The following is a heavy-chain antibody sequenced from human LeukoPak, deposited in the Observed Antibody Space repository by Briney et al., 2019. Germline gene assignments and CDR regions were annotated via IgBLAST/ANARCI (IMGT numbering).Heavy chain of an antibody. D-gene: IGHD6-19*01. CDR3: ARGEGLAGPGRLEYFQH. J-gene: IGHJ1*01. CDR1: GGSISRYY. V-gene: IGHV4-4*07. CDR2: IHTSGST. Sequence: PSETLSLTCTVSGGSISRYYWNWIRQPAGKGLEWIGRIHTSGSTNYNPSLKSRVTMSVDTSKNQFSLKLSSVTAADTAVYYCARGEGLAGPGRLEYFQHWGQGTLVTVSS.